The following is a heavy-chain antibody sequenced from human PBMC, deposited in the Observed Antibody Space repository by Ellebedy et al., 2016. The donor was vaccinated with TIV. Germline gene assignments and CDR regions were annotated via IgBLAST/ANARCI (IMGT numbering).Heavy chain of an antibody. CDR1: GFPFSIHA. V-gene: IGHV3-23*01. CDR3: AKRAAAAGDYHYYGMDV. J-gene: IGHJ6*02. CDR2: TSGSGGNT. Sequence: GESLKIPCAAPGFPFSIHAMNWVRQAPGKGLEWVSGTSGSGGNTFYADSVKGRFTISRDTSKNTVYLQMNSLRAEDTAVYYCAKRAAAAGDYHYYGMDVWGQGTTVTVSS. D-gene: IGHD6-13*01.